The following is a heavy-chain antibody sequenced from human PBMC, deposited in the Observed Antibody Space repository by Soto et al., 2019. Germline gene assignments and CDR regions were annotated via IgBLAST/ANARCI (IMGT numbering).Heavy chain of an antibody. CDR2: TSGGGGTT. Sequence: PGGSLRLSCAPSGFTFSSYAMNWVRQAPGKGLEWVSATSGGGGTTSYEDSVKCRFTISRDNSKNTLYLQMNSLRAEDTAVYYCAKDRTTAAGYYFDYWGQGTTVTVSS. D-gene: IGHD6-13*01. V-gene: IGHV3-23*01. J-gene: IGHJ4*03. CDR3: AKDRTTAAGYYFDY. CDR1: GFTFSSYA.